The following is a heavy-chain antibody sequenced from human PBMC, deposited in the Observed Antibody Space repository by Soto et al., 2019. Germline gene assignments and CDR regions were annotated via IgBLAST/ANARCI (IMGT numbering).Heavy chain of an antibody. J-gene: IGHJ6*02. Sequence: EVQLVESGGGLVKPGGSLRLSCAASGFTFSNAWMNWVRQAPGKGLEWVGRIKSKTDGGTTDYAAPVKGRFTISRDDAKHTLYLQMNSLKTEDTAVYYCTTEYYYGSGVRSYYYYYGMDVWGQGTTVTVSS. V-gene: IGHV3-15*07. D-gene: IGHD3-10*01. CDR2: IKSKTDGGTT. CDR1: GFTFSNAW. CDR3: TTEYYYGSGVRSYYYYYGMDV.